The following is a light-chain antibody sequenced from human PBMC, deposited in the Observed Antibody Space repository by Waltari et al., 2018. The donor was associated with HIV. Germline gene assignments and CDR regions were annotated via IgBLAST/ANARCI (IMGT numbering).Light chain of an antibody. V-gene: IGLV2-14*03. CDR2: DVS. J-gene: IGLJ2*01. CDR3: CSYPSSGTVL. CDR1: STDDGGFSY. Sequence: HSGLTQPASMSGSLGQSMNIACLGSSTDDGGFSYLSWYQQSPNKAPRLVIYDVSNRLSGVSGRFSGSKSGSAASLTISGLQREDVADYYCCSYPSSGTVLFGGGTRLTVL.